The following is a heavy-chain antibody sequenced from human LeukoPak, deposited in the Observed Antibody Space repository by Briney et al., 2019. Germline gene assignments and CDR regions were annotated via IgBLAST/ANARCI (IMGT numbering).Heavy chain of an antibody. Sequence: SETLSLTCAVSGYSISSGYYWGWIRQPPGKGLEWIGIIHHSGRSYYNPSLKSRVTISVDTSKNQFSLKLISVTAADTAVYYCARGGGATTRFDYWGQGTLVTVSS. CDR3: ARGGGATTRFDY. J-gene: IGHJ4*02. D-gene: IGHD1-26*01. CDR1: GYSISSGYY. V-gene: IGHV4-38-2*01. CDR2: IHHSGRS.